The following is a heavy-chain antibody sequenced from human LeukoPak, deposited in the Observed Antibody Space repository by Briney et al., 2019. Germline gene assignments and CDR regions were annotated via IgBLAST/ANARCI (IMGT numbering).Heavy chain of an antibody. V-gene: IGHV1-18*01. D-gene: IGHD4-23*01. J-gene: IGHJ3*01. CDR2: ISTYTGRA. CDR1: GYRFNVYD. CDR3: ARADGTNSGTNAFDV. Sequence: GASVKVSCKTSGYRFNVYDILWVRQAPGHGLDYVGWISTYTGRANYAQKFRGRVSMITDTSTSTAYLELTNLTSSDTGLYYCARADGTNSGTNAFDVWGLGTMVTVAS.